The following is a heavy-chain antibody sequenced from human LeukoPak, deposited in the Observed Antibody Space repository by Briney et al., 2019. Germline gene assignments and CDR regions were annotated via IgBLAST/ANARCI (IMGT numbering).Heavy chain of an antibody. V-gene: IGHV3-23*01. Sequence: GGSLRLSCAASGFTFSSYGMTWVRQAPGKGLDWVSTISVNGSSTYYAGSVKGRFTISRDNSKNTLFLQMNSLRAEDTAVYYCAKDTASSWWYFDLWGRGTLVTVSS. J-gene: IGHJ2*01. D-gene: IGHD5-18*01. CDR1: GFTFSSYG. CDR3: AKDTASSWWYFDL. CDR2: ISVNGSST.